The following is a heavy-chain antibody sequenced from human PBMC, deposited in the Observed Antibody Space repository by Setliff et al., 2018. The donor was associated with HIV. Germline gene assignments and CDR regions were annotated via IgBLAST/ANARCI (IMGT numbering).Heavy chain of an antibody. D-gene: IGHD3-9*01. CDR2: INGGNGNT. V-gene: IGHV1-3*01. CDR3: AGYALRYFDWLGSWFDP. Sequence: ASVKVSCKASGYTFTSYTMHWVRQAPGQRLEWMGWINGGNGNTKYSQKFQGRVTITRDTSASTAYMELSSLRSEDTAVYYCAGYALRYFDWLGSWFDPWGQGTLVTVSS. CDR1: GYTFTSYT. J-gene: IGHJ5*02.